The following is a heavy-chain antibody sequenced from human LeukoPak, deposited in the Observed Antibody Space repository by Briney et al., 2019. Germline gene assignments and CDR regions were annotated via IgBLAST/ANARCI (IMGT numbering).Heavy chain of an antibody. D-gene: IGHD5-18*01. Sequence: KPSETLSLTCTVSGGSISSYYWSWIRQPPGKGLEWTGYIYYSGSTNYNPSLKSRVTISVDTSKNQFSLMLSSVTAADTAVYYCARNGGIYSYGIQVDYWGQGTPVTVSS. V-gene: IGHV4-59*01. CDR3: ARNGGIYSYGIQVDY. J-gene: IGHJ4*02. CDR2: IYYSGST. CDR1: GGSISSYY.